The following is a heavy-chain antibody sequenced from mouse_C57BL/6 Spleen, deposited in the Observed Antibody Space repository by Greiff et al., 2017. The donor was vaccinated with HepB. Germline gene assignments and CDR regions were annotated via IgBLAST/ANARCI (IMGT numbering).Heavy chain of an antibody. CDR1: GFTFSSYG. CDR3: ARRGNYYGSNYAMDY. D-gene: IGHD1-1*01. V-gene: IGHV5-6*01. CDR2: ISSGGSYT. Sequence: EVQLQQSGGDLVKPGGSLKLSCAASGFTFSSYGMSWVRQTPDKRLEWVATISSGGSYTYYPDSVKGRFTISRDNAKNTLYLQMSSLKSEDTAMYYCARRGNYYGSNYAMDYWGQGTSVTVSS. J-gene: IGHJ4*01.